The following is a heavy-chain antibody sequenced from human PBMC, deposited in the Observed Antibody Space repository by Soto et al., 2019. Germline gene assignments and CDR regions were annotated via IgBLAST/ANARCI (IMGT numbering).Heavy chain of an antibody. D-gene: IGHD6-13*01. CDR3: AKGPSYSSSWYDY. CDR1: GFTFSSYA. V-gene: IGHV3-23*01. CDR2: ISGSGGST. Sequence: PGGSLRLSCAASGFTFSSYAMGWVRQAPGKGLEWVSAISGSGGSTYYADSVKGRFTISRDNSKNTLYLQMNSLRAEDTAVYYCAKGPSYSSSWYDYWGQGTLVTVSS. J-gene: IGHJ4*02.